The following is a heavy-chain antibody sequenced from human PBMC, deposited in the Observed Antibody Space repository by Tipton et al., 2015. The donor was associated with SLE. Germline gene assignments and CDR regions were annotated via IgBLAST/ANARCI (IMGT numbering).Heavy chain of an antibody. V-gene: IGHV4-39*02. CDR3: AREEMIDLIRGTTGAY. CDR2: IYYNGAT. J-gene: IGHJ4*02. CDR1: GGSIRSSSYY. D-gene: IGHD1-14*01. Sequence: LVKPSETLSLTCTVSGGSIRSSSYYWGWIRQPPGKGLEWIATIYYNGATQYDPSLKSRVTISVDTSKNQFSLKLNSVTAADTAVYYCAREEMIDLIRGTTGAYWGQGTLVTVSS.